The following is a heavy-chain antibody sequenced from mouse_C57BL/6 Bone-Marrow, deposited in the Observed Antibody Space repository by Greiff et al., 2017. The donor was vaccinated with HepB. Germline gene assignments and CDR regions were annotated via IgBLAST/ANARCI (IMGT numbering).Heavy chain of an antibody. CDR2: IRSKSNNYAT. V-gene: IGHV10-1*01. Sequence: EVQLVESGGGLVQPKGSLKLSCAASGFSFNTYAMNWVRQAPGKGLEWVARIRSKSNNYATYYADSVKDRFTISRDDSESMLYLQMNNLKAEDTAMYYCVRGHDGSYYFDYWGQGTTLTVSS. D-gene: IGHD2-3*01. CDR1: GFSFNTYA. J-gene: IGHJ2*01. CDR3: VRGHDGSYYFDY.